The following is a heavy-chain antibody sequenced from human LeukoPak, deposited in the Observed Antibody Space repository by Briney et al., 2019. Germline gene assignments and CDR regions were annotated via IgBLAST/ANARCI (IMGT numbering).Heavy chain of an antibody. D-gene: IGHD3-10*01. CDR3: AREDSTMVRGALDY. CDR2: INPSGGST. J-gene: IGHJ4*01. Sequence: GPSVNLSCKASGYTFTSYYMHWVRQAPGQGLEWWGIINPSGGSTSYAQKFQARVTMTRDTSTSTVYMELSSLRSEDTAVYYCAREDSTMVRGALDYWGQGTLVTVSS. CDR1: GYTFTSYY. V-gene: IGHV1-46*01.